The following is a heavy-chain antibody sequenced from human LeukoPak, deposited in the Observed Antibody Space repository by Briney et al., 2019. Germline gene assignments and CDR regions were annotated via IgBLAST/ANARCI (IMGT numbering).Heavy chain of an antibody. CDR3: ARETYYYDSSGYYYGPIFDY. D-gene: IGHD3-22*01. Sequence: GSLRLSCAASGFTVSSNYMSWVRQAPGKGLEWVSVIYSGGSTYYADSVKGRFTISRDNSKNTLYLQMNSLRAEDTAVYYCARETYYYDSSGYYYGPIFDYWGQGTLVTASS. V-gene: IGHV3-66*01. CDR2: IYSGGST. CDR1: GFTVSSNY. J-gene: IGHJ4*02.